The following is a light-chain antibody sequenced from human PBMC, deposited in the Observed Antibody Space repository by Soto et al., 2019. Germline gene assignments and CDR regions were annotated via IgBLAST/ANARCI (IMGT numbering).Light chain of an antibody. V-gene: IGKV1-5*01. CDR1: QSISNW. CDR2: DAS. Sequence: DLPMTQSPSTLSASVGDRVTITCRASQSISNWLAWYQHKPGKAPKLLIFDASTLESGVPSRFSGSGSGTEFTLTISRLQPDDLATYYCQQYSSYSSFGPGTKVDIK. J-gene: IGKJ3*01. CDR3: QQYSSYSS.